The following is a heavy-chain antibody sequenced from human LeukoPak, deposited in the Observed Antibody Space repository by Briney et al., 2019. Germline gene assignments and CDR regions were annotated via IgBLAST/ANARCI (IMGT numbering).Heavy chain of an antibody. CDR2: ISGSGIST. Sequence: GGSLRLSCAASGFTFSIYWMSWVRQAPGKGLEWVSGISGSGISTYYADSVKGRFTISRDNSKNTLYLQMNSLRVEDTAVYYCAKSWNYYDSSGDDALDIWGQGTMVTVSS. D-gene: IGHD3-22*01. CDR3: AKSWNYYDSSGDDALDI. V-gene: IGHV3-23*01. J-gene: IGHJ3*02. CDR1: GFTFSIYW.